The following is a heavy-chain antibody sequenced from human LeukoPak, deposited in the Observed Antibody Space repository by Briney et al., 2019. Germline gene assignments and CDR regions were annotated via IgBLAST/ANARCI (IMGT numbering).Heavy chain of an antibody. CDR3: ARARNSGWYGDR. Sequence: SETLSLTCTVSGGSISGYYWSWFRQPPGKGLERIGYVSYSGSTNYNPSLKSRVTTSVDTSKDQFSLKLSSVTAADTAVYYCARARNSGWYGDRWGQGTLVTVSS. CDR1: GGSISGYY. CDR2: VSYSGST. D-gene: IGHD6-19*01. V-gene: IGHV4-59*01. J-gene: IGHJ4*02.